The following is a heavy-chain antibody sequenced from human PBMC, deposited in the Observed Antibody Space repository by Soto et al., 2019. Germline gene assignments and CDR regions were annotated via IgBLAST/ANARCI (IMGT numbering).Heavy chain of an antibody. J-gene: IGHJ4*02. V-gene: IGHV1-69*01. CDR3: ATSPGFGGHYVV. CDR1: GGTFSTKYA. CDR2: ITPSFGTR. D-gene: IGHD3-10*02. Sequence: QVQLVQSGAEVKKPGSSVKVSCKASGGTFSTKYAISWVRQAPGEGLEWMGGITPSFGTRDYAQKFQDRVTITADASTSIVYMELTSLRSQDTAVYYCATSPGFGGHYVVWGQGTLVTVSS.